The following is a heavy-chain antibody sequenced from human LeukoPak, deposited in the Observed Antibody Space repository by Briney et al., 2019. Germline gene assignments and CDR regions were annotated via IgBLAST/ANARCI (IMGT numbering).Heavy chain of an antibody. Sequence: ASVKVSCKASGYTFTSYDINWVRQAPGQGLEWMGWMNPNSGNTGYAQKFQGRVTITRKDSISNAYMQLSSLGSEDTAVYYCAAIHLDLWSSYDFCDYWGQGALVTVSS. CDR1: GYTFTSYD. CDR2: MNPNSGNT. J-gene: IGHJ4*02. CDR3: AAIHLDLWSSYDFCDY. V-gene: IGHV1-8*01. D-gene: IGHD3-3*01.